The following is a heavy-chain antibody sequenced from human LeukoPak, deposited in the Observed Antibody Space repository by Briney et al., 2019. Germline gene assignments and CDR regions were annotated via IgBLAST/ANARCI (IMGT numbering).Heavy chain of an antibody. J-gene: IGHJ6*03. Sequence: GGSLRLSCAAFGFTFRSYGMHWVRQAPGKGLEWMAFIQYDGSNKYYAASVKGRFTISRDNSKNTLDLQMDSLRPEDTAVYYCARWIGAAGIEYHYYMDVWGRGTTVTVSS. D-gene: IGHD6-13*01. V-gene: IGHV3-30*02. CDR1: GFTFRSYG. CDR3: ARWIGAAGIEYHYYMDV. CDR2: IQYDGSNK.